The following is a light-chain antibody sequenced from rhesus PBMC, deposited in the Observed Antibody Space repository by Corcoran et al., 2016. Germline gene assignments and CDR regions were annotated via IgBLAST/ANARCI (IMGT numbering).Light chain of an antibody. J-gene: IGKJ1*01. Sequence: DIQMTQSPSALSASVGDRVTVTCRASQNIYSNLAWYQQKPGKAPKLLNYSASRLQNGIPSRFSGSGSGTVFPLTISSLQPEDSAAYYCQHYYDNPRTFGQGTKVEIK. CDR3: QHYYDNPRT. CDR1: QNIYSN. CDR2: SAS. V-gene: IGKV1-25*02.